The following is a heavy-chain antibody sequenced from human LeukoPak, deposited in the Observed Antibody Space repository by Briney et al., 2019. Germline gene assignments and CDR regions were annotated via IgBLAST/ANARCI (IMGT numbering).Heavy chain of an antibody. CDR1: GYTFTSYA. CDR2: INAGNGNT. D-gene: IGHD6-19*01. J-gene: IGHJ6*02. V-gene: IGHV1-3*01. CDR3: ARDGGYSSGWYGYYYGMDV. Sequence: ASVKVSCKASGYTFTSYAMHWVRQAPGQRLEWMGWINAGNGNTKYSQKFQGRVTITRDTSASTAYMELSSLRSEDTAVYYCARDGGYSSGWYGYYYGMDVWGQGTTVTVSS.